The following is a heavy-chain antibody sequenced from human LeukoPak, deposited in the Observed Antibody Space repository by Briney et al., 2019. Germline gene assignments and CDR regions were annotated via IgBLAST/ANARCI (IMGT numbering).Heavy chain of an antibody. CDR2: INHSGST. V-gene: IGHV4-34*01. D-gene: IGHD1-26*01. Sequence: SETLSLTCAVYGGSFSGYYWSWIRQPPGEGLEWIGEINHSGSTNYNPSLKSRVTISVDTSKNQFSLKLSSVTAADTAVYYCARFGGGATTYYYYGMDGWGQGTTVTVSS. CDR3: ARFGGGATTYYYYGMDG. CDR1: GGSFSGYY. J-gene: IGHJ6*02.